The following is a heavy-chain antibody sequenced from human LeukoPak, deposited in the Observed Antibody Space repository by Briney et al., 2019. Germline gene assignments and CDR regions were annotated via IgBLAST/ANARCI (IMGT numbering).Heavy chain of an antibody. CDR3: TTLREQWLVLDY. CDR2: IKSKTDGGTT. D-gene: IGHD6-19*01. V-gene: IGHV3-15*07. CDR1: GFTFSNAW. J-gene: IGHJ4*02. Sequence: GGSLRLSCAASGFTFSNAWMNWVRQAPGKGLEWVGRIKSKTDGGTTDYAAPVKGRFTIPRDDSKNTLYLQMNSLKTEDTAVYYCTTLREQWLVLDYWGQGTLVTVSS.